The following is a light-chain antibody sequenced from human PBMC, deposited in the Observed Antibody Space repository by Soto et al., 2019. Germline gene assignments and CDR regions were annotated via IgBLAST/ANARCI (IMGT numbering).Light chain of an antibody. CDR3: QQANAFPST. CDR1: QDINNW. Sequence: DIQMTQSPSSVSASLGDRVTITCRASQDINNWLAWDQQKPGRATKLLIYAASSLQTGVPSRFSGSQSGTDFSLTITNLQPEDFATYYRQQANAFPSTFGQGTKLEIK. J-gene: IGKJ2*01. V-gene: IGKV1D-12*01. CDR2: AAS.